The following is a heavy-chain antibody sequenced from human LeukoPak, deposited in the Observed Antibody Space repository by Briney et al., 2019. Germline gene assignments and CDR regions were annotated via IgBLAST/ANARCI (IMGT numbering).Heavy chain of an antibody. CDR3: ARDGYSSSSVYYYYYMDV. V-gene: IGHV4-4*07. Sequence: SETLSLTCTVSGGSISSYYWSWMRQPAGKGLEWIGRIYTSGSTNYNPSLKSRVTISVDTSKNQFSLKLSSVTAADTAVYYCARDGYSSSSVYYYYYMDVWGKGTTITVSS. CDR1: GGSISSYY. J-gene: IGHJ6*03. CDR2: IYTSGST. D-gene: IGHD6-6*01.